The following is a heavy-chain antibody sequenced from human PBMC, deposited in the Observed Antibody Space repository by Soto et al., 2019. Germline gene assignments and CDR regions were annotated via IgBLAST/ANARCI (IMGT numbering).Heavy chain of an antibody. D-gene: IGHD3-22*01. CDR1: GGSFSGHY. Sequence: QVQLQQWGAGLLKPSETLSLTCAVYGGSFSGHYWSWIRQPPGKGLEWIGEINHSGSTNYNPSLKSRVAISVDASNSRCSLGLGSVTAADTAVYYCRGSGYSSPTARYGYWGQGTLVTVSS. CDR2: INHSGST. CDR3: RGSGYSSPTARYGY. J-gene: IGHJ4*02. V-gene: IGHV4-34*01.